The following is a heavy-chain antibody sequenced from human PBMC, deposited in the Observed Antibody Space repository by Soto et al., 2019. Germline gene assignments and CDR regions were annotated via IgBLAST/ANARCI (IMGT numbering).Heavy chain of an antibody. V-gene: IGHV3-23*01. CDR3: AKDFVVEAATPFFFDY. J-gene: IGHJ4*02. Sequence: GGSLRLSCAASGFTFSSYAMKWVRQAPGKGLEWVSLIGESGTPTYYADSVKGRFTISRDNSKNTLYLQMNSLRAADTAVYYCAKDFVVEAATPFFFDYWGQGTPVTVSS. CDR1: GFTFSSYA. CDR2: IGESGTPT. D-gene: IGHD2-15*01.